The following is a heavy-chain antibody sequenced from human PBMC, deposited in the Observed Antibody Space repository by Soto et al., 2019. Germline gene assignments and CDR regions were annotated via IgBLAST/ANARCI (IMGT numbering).Heavy chain of an antibody. D-gene: IGHD3-10*02. J-gene: IGHJ6*02. V-gene: IGHV3-23*01. CDR1: GFTFGRYA. CDR2: ISGNGGSI. CDR3: AKIRVPYVAMDV. Sequence: GSLRLSCAASGFTFGRYAMNWVRQAPGKGLEWVSTISGNGGSIYYADSVKGRFTISRDNSKDTLYLLMNSLTTEDTATYFCAKIRVPYVAMDVWGQGTMVTVSS.